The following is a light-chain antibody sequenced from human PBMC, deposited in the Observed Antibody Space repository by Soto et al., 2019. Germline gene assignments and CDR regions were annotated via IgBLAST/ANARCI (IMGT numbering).Light chain of an antibody. V-gene: IGKV1-5*03. CDR2: KAS. Sequence: DIQMTQSPSTLSASVDDRVTITCRASQSISSWLAWYQQKPGKAPKLLIYKASSLESGVPSRFSGSGSGTEFTLTISSLQPDDFATYYCQQYNSYGTFGQGTKVDIK. J-gene: IGKJ1*01. CDR3: QQYNSYGT. CDR1: QSISSW.